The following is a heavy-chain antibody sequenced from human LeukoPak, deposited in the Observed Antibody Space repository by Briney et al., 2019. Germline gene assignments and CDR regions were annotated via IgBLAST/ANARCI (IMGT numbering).Heavy chain of an antibody. CDR1: CNYW. J-gene: IGHJ4*02. V-gene: IGHV3-74*01. CDR2: INSDGSCT. Sequence: GGSLRLSCAAACNYWMHCVRQAPGKGLVWVSHINSDGSCTSYEDSVKSRFTISKDNAKNTVYLQMNSLRGEDTVVYYCVSFYETYWGRGTLVTVSS. CDR3: VSFYETY. D-gene: IGHD2/OR15-2a*01.